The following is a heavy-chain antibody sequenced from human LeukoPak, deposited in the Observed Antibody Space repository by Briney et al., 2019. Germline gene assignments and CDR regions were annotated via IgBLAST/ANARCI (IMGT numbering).Heavy chain of an antibody. CDR3: ATAHGGYVDY. J-gene: IGHJ4*02. V-gene: IGHV4-59*01. D-gene: IGHD2-15*01. CDR2: IYCSGST. Sequence: SETLSLTCTVSGGSISSYYWSWIRQPPGKGLEWIGNIYCSGSTNYNPSLKSRVTISLDTSKNQFSLKLSSVTAADTAMYYYATAHGGYVDYWGQGTLVTVSS. CDR1: GGSISSYY.